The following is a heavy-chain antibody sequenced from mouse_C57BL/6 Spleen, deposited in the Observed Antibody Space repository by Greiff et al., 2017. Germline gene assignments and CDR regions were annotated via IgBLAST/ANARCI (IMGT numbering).Heavy chain of an antibody. J-gene: IGHJ2*01. CDR3: ARHGVDIRDFDY. Sequence: EVKLVESGGDLVKPGGSLKLSCAVSGFTFSSYGMSWVRQTPDKRLEWVATISSGGSYTYYPDSVKGRFIISRDNAKHTLYLQMSSLKSEDTAMYYWARHGVDIRDFDYSSQGTNRTVSS. V-gene: IGHV5-6*01. CDR1: GFTFSSYG. CDR2: ISSGGSYT. D-gene: IGHD1-3*01.